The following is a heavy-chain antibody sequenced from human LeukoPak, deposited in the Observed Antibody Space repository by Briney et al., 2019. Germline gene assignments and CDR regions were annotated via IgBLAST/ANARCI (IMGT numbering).Heavy chain of an antibody. D-gene: IGHD7-27*01. V-gene: IGHV4-30-2*01. CDR3: ARGPNWEKPYYFDY. CDR2: IYHSGST. J-gene: IGHJ4*02. Sequence: SETLSLTCAVSGGSISSGGYSWSWIRRPPGKGLEWIGYIYHSGSTYYNPSLKSRVTISVDRSKNQFSLKLSSVTAADTAVYYCARGPNWEKPYYFDYWGQGTLVTVSS. CDR1: GGSISSGGYS.